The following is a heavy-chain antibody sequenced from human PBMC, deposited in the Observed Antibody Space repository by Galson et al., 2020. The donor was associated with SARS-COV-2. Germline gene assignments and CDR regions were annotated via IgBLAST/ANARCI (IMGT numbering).Heavy chain of an antibody. D-gene: IGHD6-19*01. CDR2: INSGNGNT. J-gene: IGHJ1*01. Sequence: ASVKVSCKASGYTFTNYAMHWVRQAPGQGLEWMGWINSGNGNTKYSQKFQGRVTITRDTSARTAYMELSSLRSEDTAVYYCARGSAVAGNVRYFQHWGQGTLVTVSS. CDR3: ARGSAVAGNVRYFQH. CDR1: GYTFTNYA. V-gene: IGHV1-3*01.